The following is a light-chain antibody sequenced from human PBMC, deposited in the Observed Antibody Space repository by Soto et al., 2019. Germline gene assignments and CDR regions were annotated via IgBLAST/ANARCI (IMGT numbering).Light chain of an antibody. CDR2: DAS. CDR1: QSVSGS. V-gene: IGKV3-11*01. CDR3: HQYGISPWT. Sequence: EIVLTQSPAILSLSPGEKATLSCRASQSVSGSLGWYQQKPGQAPRLLIYDASNRATGIPARFTGSGSGTDFTLTISTLEPEDFAVYYCHQYGISPWTFGQGTKVDIK. J-gene: IGKJ1*01.